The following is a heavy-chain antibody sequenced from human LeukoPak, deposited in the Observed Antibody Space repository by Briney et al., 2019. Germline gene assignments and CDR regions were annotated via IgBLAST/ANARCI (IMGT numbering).Heavy chain of an antibody. J-gene: IGHJ4*02. V-gene: IGHV3-7*03. CDR2: IKQDGSEK. CDR3: AARSSGNPYF. D-gene: IGHD1-26*01. Sequence: GGSLRLSCTASGLTLSNYWMIWVRQAPGKGLQWVAKIKQDGSEKYHVDSVKGRFTISRDNAENSLYLQMNSLRVEDTAVYYCAARSSGNPYFWGQGTLVTVSS. CDR1: GLTLSNYW.